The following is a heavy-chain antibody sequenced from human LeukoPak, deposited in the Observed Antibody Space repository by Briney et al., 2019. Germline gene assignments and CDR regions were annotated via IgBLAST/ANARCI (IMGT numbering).Heavy chain of an antibody. CDR3: ARGRITMVRGVTRGNWFDP. CDR2: INHRGST. D-gene: IGHD3-10*01. Sequence: PSETLSLTCAVYGGSFSGYYWSWIRQPPGKGLEWIGEINHRGSTNYNPSPKSRVTISVDTSKNQFSLKLSSVTAADTAVYYCARGRITMVRGVTRGNWFDPWGQGTLVTVSS. CDR1: GGSFSGYY. J-gene: IGHJ5*02. V-gene: IGHV4-34*01.